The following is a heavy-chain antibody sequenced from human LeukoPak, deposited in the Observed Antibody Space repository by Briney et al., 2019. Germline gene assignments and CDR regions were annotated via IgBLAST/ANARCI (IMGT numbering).Heavy chain of an antibody. J-gene: IGHJ5*02. CDR3: ARHRRPSNIGGTYPPANWFDP. CDR2: ISYSGNT. D-gene: IGHD1-1*01. CDR1: GDSISDYY. Sequence: NPSETLSLTCPVSGDSISDYYWSWIRQPPGKGLEWIGYISYSGNTNYNPSLKSRVTISFDTSNNQFSLKLTSVTAADSAVYYCARHRRPSNIGGTYPPANWFDPWGQGTLVTVSS. V-gene: IGHV4-59*08.